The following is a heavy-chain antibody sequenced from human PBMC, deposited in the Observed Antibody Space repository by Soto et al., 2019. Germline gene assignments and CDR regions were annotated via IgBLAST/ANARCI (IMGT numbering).Heavy chain of an antibody. CDR1: GFTFIIYA. V-gene: IGHV3-23*01. CDR3: AKDAPGSGWLSDY. CDR2: ISGNGGT. J-gene: IGHJ4*02. Sequence: PGGSLRLSCAASGFTFIIYAMSWVRQVPGKGLEWVSTISGNGGTSYADFVRGRFTISRDNSKNTLYLQMNSLRVDDTAIYYCAKDAPGSGWLSDYWGQGTLVTVSS. D-gene: IGHD3-22*01.